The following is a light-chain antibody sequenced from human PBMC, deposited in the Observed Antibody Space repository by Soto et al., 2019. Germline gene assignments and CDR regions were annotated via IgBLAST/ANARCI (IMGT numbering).Light chain of an antibody. V-gene: IGKV1-39*01. CDR2: DAY. Sequence: VTQSPSSLAAFLGDRLTITFRASQTIGTYVNWYRQKSGAAPELLIYDAYTLQSGVTSRFRGGASGTDFTLTISSLQLDDFATYYCQQSYNTPLTFGQGTKVDIK. CDR1: QTIGTY. J-gene: IGKJ1*01. CDR3: QQSYNTPLT.